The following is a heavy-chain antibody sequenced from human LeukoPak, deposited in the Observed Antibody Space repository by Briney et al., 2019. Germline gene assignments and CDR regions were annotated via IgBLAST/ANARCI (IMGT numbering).Heavy chain of an antibody. Sequence: SQTLSLTCTVSGDSISSGDYYWSWIRQPAGKGLEWIWRISSSGSTSYNRSLKSRVTISVGTSKNQFSLKLSYVTAADPAVYFCARGPYSYDSSGAFDIWGQGTMVTVSS. J-gene: IGHJ3*02. V-gene: IGHV4-61*02. CDR3: ARGPYSYDSSGAFDI. CDR2: ISSSGST. D-gene: IGHD3-22*01. CDR1: GDSISSGDYY.